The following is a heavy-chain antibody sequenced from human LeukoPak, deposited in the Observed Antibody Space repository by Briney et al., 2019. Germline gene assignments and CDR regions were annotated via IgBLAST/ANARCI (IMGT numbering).Heavy chain of an antibody. Sequence: GRSLRLSCAASGFTFDDYAMHWVRQAPGKGLEWVSGISWNSGSIGYADSVKGRFTISRDNAKNSLYLQMNSLRAEDTASYYCAKARVPVLRYFDWLEGGTSLFDYWGQGTLVTVSS. J-gene: IGHJ4*02. CDR3: AKARVPVLRYFDWLEGGTSLFDY. V-gene: IGHV3-9*01. CDR1: GFTFDDYA. CDR2: ISWNSGSI. D-gene: IGHD3-9*01.